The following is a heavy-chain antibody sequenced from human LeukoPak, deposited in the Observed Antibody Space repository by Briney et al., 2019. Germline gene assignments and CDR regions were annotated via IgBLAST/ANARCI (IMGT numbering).Heavy chain of an antibody. V-gene: IGHV1-24*01. CDR1: GHTLTELS. CDR2: FDPEDGET. J-gene: IGHJ5*02. CDR3: ATAGPIAVAGTNIDWFDP. D-gene: IGHD6-19*01. Sequence: ASVKVSCKVSGHTLTELSMHWVRQAPGKGLEWMGGFDPEDGETIYAQKFQGRVTMTEDTSTDTAYMELSSLRSEDTAVYYCATAGPIAVAGTNIDWFDPWGQGTLVTVSS.